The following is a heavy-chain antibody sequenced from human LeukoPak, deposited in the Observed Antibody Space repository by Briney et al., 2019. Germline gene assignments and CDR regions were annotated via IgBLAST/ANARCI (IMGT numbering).Heavy chain of an antibody. D-gene: IGHD6-13*01. V-gene: IGHV3-30-3*01. CDR1: GFTFSSYA. CDR3: ARDGGSSWFDY. Sequence: GRSLRLSCAASGFTFSSYAMHWVRQAPGKGLEWVAVISYDGSNKYYADSVKGRFTISRDNSKNTLYLQMNSLRAEDTAVYYCARDGGSSWFDYRGQGTLVTVSS. J-gene: IGHJ4*02. CDR2: ISYDGSNK.